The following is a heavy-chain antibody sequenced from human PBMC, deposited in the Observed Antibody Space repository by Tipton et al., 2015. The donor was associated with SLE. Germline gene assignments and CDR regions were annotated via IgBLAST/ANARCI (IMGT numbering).Heavy chain of an antibody. Sequence: TLSLTCTVSGGSISSSSYYWSWIRQPPGKGLEWIGEINHSGSTNYNPSLKSRVTISVDTSKNQFSLKLSSVTAADTAVYYCAREKPGYYYYYMDVWGKGTTVTVSS. V-gene: IGHV4-39*07. CDR2: INHSGST. J-gene: IGHJ6*03. CDR3: AREKPGYYYYYMDV. CDR1: GGSISSSSYY.